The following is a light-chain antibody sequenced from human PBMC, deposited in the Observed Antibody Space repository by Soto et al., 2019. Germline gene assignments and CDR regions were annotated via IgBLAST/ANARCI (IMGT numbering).Light chain of an antibody. J-gene: IGLJ3*02. CDR1: GSNIGENA. V-gene: IGLV1-44*01. CDR2: SNG. Sequence: QSVLTQPPSASGTPGQTVTISCSGTGSNIGENAVNWYRHLPGTAPQLLIYSNGLRPSGVPHRFSGPKSGTAGSLAISGLQSEDEAHYYCAAWDDSQKAMLFGGGTKVTVL. CDR3: AAWDDSQKAML.